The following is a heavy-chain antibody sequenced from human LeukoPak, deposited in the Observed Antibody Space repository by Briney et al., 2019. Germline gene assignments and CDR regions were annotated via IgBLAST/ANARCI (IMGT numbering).Heavy chain of an antibody. CDR3: ARDYELPGAFDI. J-gene: IGHJ3*02. D-gene: IGHD1-7*01. Sequence: SETLSLTCTVSGGSISSGGYYWSWIRQPPGKGLEWIGYIYHSGSTYYNPSLKSRVTISVDRSKNQFSLKLSSVTAADTAVYYCARDYELPGAFDIWGQGTMVTVSS. CDR1: GGSISSGGYY. CDR2: IYHSGST. V-gene: IGHV4-30-2*01.